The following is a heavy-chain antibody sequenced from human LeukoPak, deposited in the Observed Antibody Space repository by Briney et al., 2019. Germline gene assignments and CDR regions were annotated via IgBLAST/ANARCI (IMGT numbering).Heavy chain of an antibody. D-gene: IGHD3-22*01. J-gene: IGHJ6*03. CDR2: IYHGGST. Sequence: PSETLSLTCAVSGYSVSSVYFWGWIRQPPGKGLEWIGSIYHGGSTYFNPSLKSRVTISLDTSKNQFSLKLSSVTAADTAVYYCARVRDYYDSTYYYYYMDVWGEGTTVTVSS. V-gene: IGHV4-38-2*01. CDR1: GYSVSSVYF. CDR3: ARVRDYYDSTYYYYYMDV.